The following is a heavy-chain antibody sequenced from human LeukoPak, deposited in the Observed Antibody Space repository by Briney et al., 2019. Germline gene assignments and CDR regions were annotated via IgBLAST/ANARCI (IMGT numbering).Heavy chain of an antibody. D-gene: IGHD3-22*01. CDR2: IKQDGSEK. Sequence: GGSLRLSCAASGFTFSSYSMNWVRQAPGKGLEWVANIKQDGSEKYYVDSVKGRFTISRDNAKNSLYLQMNSLRAEDTAVYYCARDDPYDSSGYCFDYWGQGTLVTVSS. J-gene: IGHJ4*02. CDR1: GFTFSSYS. V-gene: IGHV3-7*01. CDR3: ARDDPYDSSGYCFDY.